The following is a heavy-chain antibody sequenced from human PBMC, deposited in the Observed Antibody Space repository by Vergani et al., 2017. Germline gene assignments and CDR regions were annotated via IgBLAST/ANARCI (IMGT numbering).Heavy chain of an antibody. Sequence: EVQLVESGGGLVKPGGSLRLSCAASGFTFSSYSMNWVRQAPGKGLEWVSSISSSSSYIYYADSVKGRFTISRDNSKNTLYLQMNSLRAEDTAVYYCARHFISGWAVDYWGQGTLVTVSS. CDR1: GFTFSSYS. D-gene: IGHD6-19*01. J-gene: IGHJ4*02. V-gene: IGHV3-21*01. CDR2: ISSSSSYI. CDR3: ARHFISGWAVDY.